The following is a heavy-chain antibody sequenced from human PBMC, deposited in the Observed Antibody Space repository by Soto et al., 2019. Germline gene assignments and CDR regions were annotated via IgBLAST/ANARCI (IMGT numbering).Heavy chain of an antibody. V-gene: IGHV1-69*01. J-gene: IGHJ6*02. CDR1: GVTFSTYA. D-gene: IGHD2-15*01. CDR2: IIPKFATA. CDR3: ASVTSVVMGHGMDV. Sequence: QVQLVQSGAEVKKPGSSVKVSCKASGVTFSTYAISWVRQAPGQGLEWMGVIIPKFATANYAQKFQGRVTTTADESTSRAYMELSRLTSEDTAIYYCASVTSVVMGHGMDVWGQGTTVTVCS.